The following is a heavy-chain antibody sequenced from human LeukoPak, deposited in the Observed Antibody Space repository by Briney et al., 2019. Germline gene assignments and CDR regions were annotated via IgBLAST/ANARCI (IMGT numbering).Heavy chain of an antibody. CDR1: GFTFSSYS. V-gene: IGHV3-21*01. CDR2: ISSSSSYI. Sequence: GGSLRLSCAAFGFTFSSYSMNWVRQAPGKGLEWVSSISSSSSYIYYADSVKGRFTISRDNAKNSLYLQMNSLRAEDTAAYYCARAPWTYLDYWGQGTLVTVSS. CDR3: ARAPWTYLDY. D-gene: IGHD3/OR15-3a*01. J-gene: IGHJ4*02.